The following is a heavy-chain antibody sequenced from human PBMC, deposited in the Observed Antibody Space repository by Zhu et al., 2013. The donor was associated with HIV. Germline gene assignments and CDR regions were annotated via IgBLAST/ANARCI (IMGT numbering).Heavy chain of an antibody. CDR2: INPNSGDT. CDR3: ARSRIVGTTIGGF. J-gene: IGHJ1*01. D-gene: IGHD1-26*01. Sequence: QVHLVQSGAEVKMPGASVKVSCEASGYTFTGYYIHWVRQAPGQGLEWMGWINPNSGDTNYVQKFQGRVTMTRDTSISTAYVELSRLRADDTAVYYCARSRIVGTTIGGFWGQGALVTVSS. V-gene: IGHV1-2*02. CDR1: GYTFTGYY.